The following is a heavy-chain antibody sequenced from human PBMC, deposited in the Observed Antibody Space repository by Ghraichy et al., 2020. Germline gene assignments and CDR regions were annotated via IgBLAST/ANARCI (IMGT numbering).Heavy chain of an antibody. CDR1: GFTFSSYA. D-gene: IGHD3-3*01. J-gene: IGHJ6*02. Sequence: LTCAASGFTFSSYALCWVRQAPGKGLEWVSTISGSGDNTHYADSVKGRFTISRDNFKNMLYLQMNSLRAEDTALYYCAKTTVGNDFWSGYYIYYYGMDVWGQGTTVTVSS. V-gene: IGHV3-23*01. CDR2: ISGSGDNT. CDR3: AKTTVGNDFWSGYYIYYYGMDV.